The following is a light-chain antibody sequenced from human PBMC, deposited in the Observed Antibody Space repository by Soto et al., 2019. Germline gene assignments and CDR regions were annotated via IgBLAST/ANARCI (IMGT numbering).Light chain of an antibody. CDR3: QQYKDWFSIS. Sequence: EIVLTQSPATLSLSPGERATLSCRASQSVSSYLAWYQQKPGQAPRLLIYDASNRATGIPARFSGSGSGTDFTLTISSLEPEDFAVYYCQQYKDWFSISFGQGTRLEIK. J-gene: IGKJ5*01. CDR1: QSVSSY. CDR2: DAS. V-gene: IGKV3-11*01.